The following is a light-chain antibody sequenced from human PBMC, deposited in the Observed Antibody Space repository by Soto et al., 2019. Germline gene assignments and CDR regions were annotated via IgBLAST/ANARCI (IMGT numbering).Light chain of an antibody. CDR1: QSISSW. V-gene: IGKV1-5*01. CDR3: QHYNSYSEA. CDR2: DAS. Sequence: IQMTQSASTLSASVGDRVTITCRASQSISSWLAWYQQKPWKAPKLLIYDASSLESGVPSRFSGSGSGTEFTLTIISLQPDDVATDYCQHYNSYSEAFGQGTKVDIK. J-gene: IGKJ1*01.